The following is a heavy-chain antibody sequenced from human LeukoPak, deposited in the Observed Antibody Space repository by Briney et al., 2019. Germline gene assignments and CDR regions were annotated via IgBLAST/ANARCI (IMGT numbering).Heavy chain of an antibody. D-gene: IGHD6-13*01. CDR1: GGSISSYY. Sequence: PSETLSLTCTVSGGSISSYYWSWIRQPPGKGLEWIGYIYYSGSTNYNPSLKSRVTISVDTSKNQFSLKLSSVTAADTAVYYCARSVQQLVPFDYWGQGTLVTVSS. CDR2: IYYSGST. J-gene: IGHJ4*02. CDR3: ARSVQQLVPFDY. V-gene: IGHV4-59*01.